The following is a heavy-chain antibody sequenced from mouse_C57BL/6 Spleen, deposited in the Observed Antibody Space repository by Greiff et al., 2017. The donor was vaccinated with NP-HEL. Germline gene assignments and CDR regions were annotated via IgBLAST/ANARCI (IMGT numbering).Heavy chain of an antibody. CDR2: INPSSGYT. D-gene: IGHD3-1*01. Sequence: VQLQQSGAELVKPGASVKMSCKASGYTFTSYTMHWVKQRPGQGLEWIGYINPSSGYTKYNQKFKDKATLTADKSPSTAYMQLRSLTSEDSAVYYCARKSTRASYWGQGTTLTVSS. J-gene: IGHJ2*01. CDR1: GYTFTSYT. V-gene: IGHV1-4*01. CDR3: ARKSTRASY.